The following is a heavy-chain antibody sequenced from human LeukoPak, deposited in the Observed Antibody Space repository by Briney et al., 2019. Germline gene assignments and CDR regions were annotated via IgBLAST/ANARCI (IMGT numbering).Heavy chain of an antibody. CDR2: MNPNSGNT. D-gene: IGHD2-21*02. CDR1: GYTFTSYD. CDR3: ARGSHYYYYYGMDV. J-gene: IGHJ6*02. V-gene: IGHV1-8*01. Sequence: GASVKVSCKASGYTFTSYDINWVRQATGQGLEWMGWMNPNSGNTGYAQKFQGRVTMTRNTSISTAYMELSSLRSEDTAVYYCARGSHYYYYYGMDVWGQGTTVTVSS.